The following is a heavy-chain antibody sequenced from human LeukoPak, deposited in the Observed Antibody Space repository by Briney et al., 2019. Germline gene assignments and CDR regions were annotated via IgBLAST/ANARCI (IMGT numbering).Heavy chain of an antibody. V-gene: IGHV3-23*01. J-gene: IGHJ4*02. D-gene: IGHD3-3*01. CDR1: GFTFSSYA. CDR3: AKDEDFGVVTPFDY. Sequence: GGSPRLSCAASGFTFSSYAMSWVRQAPGKGLEWVSAISGSGGSTYYADSVKGRFTISRDNSKNTLYLQMNSLRAEDTAVYYCAKDEDFGVVTPFDYWGQGTLVTVSS. CDR2: ISGSGGST.